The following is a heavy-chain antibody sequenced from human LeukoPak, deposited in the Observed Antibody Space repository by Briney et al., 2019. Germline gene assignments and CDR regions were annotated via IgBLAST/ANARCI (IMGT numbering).Heavy chain of an antibody. CDR1: GFPFSTYA. CDR2: INAGGATT. CDR3: ARAHDYIWGSYRYGVYFDY. D-gene: IGHD3-16*02. Sequence: PGGSLRLSCAACGFPFSTYAMGWVRQVPEKGLEWVSFINAGGATTYYTDSVKGRFTISRDNSKNLLYLQMNSLRAEDTAVYYCARAHDYIWGSYRYGVYFDYWGQGTLVTVSS. V-gene: IGHV3-23*01. J-gene: IGHJ4*02.